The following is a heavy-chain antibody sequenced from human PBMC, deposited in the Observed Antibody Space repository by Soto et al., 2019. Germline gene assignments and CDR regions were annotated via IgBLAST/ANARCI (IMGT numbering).Heavy chain of an antibody. CDR3: ARLPGKTIFGVVPFDY. Sequence: SETLSLTCTVSGGSISSSSYYWGWIRQPPGKGLEWIGSIYYSGSTYYNPSLKSRVTISVDTSKNQFSLKLSSVTAADTAVYYCARLPGKTIFGVVPFDYWGQGTLVTVSS. J-gene: IGHJ4*02. V-gene: IGHV4-39*01. CDR1: GGSISSSSYY. D-gene: IGHD3-3*01. CDR2: IYYSGST.